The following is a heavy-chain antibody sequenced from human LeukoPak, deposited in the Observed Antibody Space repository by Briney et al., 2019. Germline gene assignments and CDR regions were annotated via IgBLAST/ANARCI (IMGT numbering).Heavy chain of an antibody. CDR2: ISSSSSYI. CDR1: GFTFSSYS. D-gene: IGHD5-24*01. CDR3: ARTVVRLQLRSWVPFDY. V-gene: IGHV3-21*01. J-gene: IGHJ4*02. Sequence: GGSLRLSCAASGFTFSSYSMNWVRQAPGKGLEWVSSISSSSSYIYYADSVEGRFTISRDNAKNSLYLQMNSLRAEDTAVYYCARTVVRLQLRSWVPFDYWGQGTLVTVSS.